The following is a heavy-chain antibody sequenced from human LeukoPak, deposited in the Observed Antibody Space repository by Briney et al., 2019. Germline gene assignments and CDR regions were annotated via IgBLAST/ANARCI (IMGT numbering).Heavy chain of an antibody. J-gene: IGHJ5*02. CDR3: AGLVVPAASNHNWFDP. Sequence: ASVKVSCKASGYTFTGYYTHWVRQAPGQGLEWMGWINPNSGGTNYAQKFQGRVTMTRDTSISTAYMELSRLRSDDTAVYYCAGLVVPAASNHNWFDPWGQGTLVTVSS. D-gene: IGHD2-2*01. CDR1: GYTFTGYY. V-gene: IGHV1-2*02. CDR2: INPNSGGT.